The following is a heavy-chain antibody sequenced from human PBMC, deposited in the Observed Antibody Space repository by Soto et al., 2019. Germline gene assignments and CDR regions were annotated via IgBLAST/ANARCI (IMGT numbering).Heavy chain of an antibody. Sequence: QVQLVESGGGVVQPGRSLRLSCAASGFTFSSYGMHWVRQAPGKGLEWVAVIRYDGSNKYYADSVKGRFTISRDNSKNTLYLQMNSLRAEDRAVYYCARDALFYYGSGSYYNIGGWFDPWGQGTLVTVSS. CDR1: GFTFSSYG. V-gene: IGHV3-33*01. CDR3: ARDALFYYGSGSYYNIGGWFDP. J-gene: IGHJ5*02. D-gene: IGHD3-10*01. CDR2: IRYDGSNK.